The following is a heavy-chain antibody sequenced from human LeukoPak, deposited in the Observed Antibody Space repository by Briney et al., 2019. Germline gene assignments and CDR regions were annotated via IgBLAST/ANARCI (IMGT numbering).Heavy chain of an antibody. Sequence: GGSLRLSCAASVSEFSFNAYAMNWVRQAPGKGLEWVSAISGSGGSTYYADSVKGRFTISRDNSKNTLYLQMNSLRAEDTAVYYCAKEDCSSTSIPLIRAYYYYGMDVWGQGTTVTVSS. CDR1: VSEFSFNAYA. CDR3: AKEDCSSTSIPLIRAYYYYGMDV. D-gene: IGHD2-2*01. V-gene: IGHV3-23*01. CDR2: ISGSGGST. J-gene: IGHJ6*02.